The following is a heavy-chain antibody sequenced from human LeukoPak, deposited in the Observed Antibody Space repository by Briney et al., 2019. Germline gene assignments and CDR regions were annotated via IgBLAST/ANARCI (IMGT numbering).Heavy chain of an antibody. Sequence: SETLSLTCTVSGGSISGDYWNWIRQPPGKGLEWIGYIHYSGSTNYNPSLKSRVTISVDTSKKQFSLRLSSVTAADTAVYYCARSGYYDFWSGYPNWFDPWGQGTLVTVSS. CDR3: ARSGYYDFWSGYPNWFDP. V-gene: IGHV4-59*13. J-gene: IGHJ5*02. CDR2: IHYSGST. CDR1: GGSISGDY. D-gene: IGHD3-3*01.